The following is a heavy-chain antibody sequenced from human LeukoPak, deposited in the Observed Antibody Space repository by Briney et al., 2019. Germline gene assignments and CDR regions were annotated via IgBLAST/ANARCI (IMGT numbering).Heavy chain of an antibody. J-gene: IGHJ4*02. CDR2: ITAGGSTT. V-gene: IGHV3-23*01. D-gene: IGHD3-22*01. CDR1: GFTFSTYA. Sequence: GGSLRLSCAASGFTFSTYAMSWVRQAPGKGLEWISGITAGGSTTHHTDSVKGRFTISRDNSKNTLFLQMNSLRVEDTALYYCARAYGSNGYYQLPIDYWGQGTLVSVSS. CDR3: ARAYGSNGYYQLPIDY.